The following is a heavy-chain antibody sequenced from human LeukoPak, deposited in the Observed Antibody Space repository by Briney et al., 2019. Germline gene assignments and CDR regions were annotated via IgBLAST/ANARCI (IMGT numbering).Heavy chain of an antibody. CDR1: GGSISSSNYF. V-gene: IGHV4-39*01. J-gene: IGHJ4*02. CDR2: INYRGTT. Sequence: PSDTLSLTCTVSGGSISSSNYFGGWIRQPPGKGLEWFGSINYRGTTCYNPSLKSRVTLSVDTSKNQFSLKMSSVTAADTAVYYCASYYASGTFRFDYWGQGTLVTVSS. CDR3: ASYYASGTFRFDY. D-gene: IGHD3-10*01.